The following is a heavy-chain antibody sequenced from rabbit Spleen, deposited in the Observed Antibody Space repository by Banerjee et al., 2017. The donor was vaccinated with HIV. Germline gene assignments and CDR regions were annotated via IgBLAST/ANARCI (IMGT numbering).Heavy chain of an antibody. CDR2: IYAGSSSST. V-gene: IGHV1S40*01. D-gene: IGHD2-1*01. CDR1: GVSFSLSSY. CDR3: ARGSAAMTMVITGFYLGL. Sequence: VESGGDLVKPGASLTLTCTASGVSFSLSSYMCWVRQAPGKGLEWIACIYAGSSSSTYSATWAKGRFTLSKTSSTTVTLQMTSLTAADTATYFCARGSAAMTMVITGFYLGLWGPGTLVTVS. J-gene: IGHJ4*01.